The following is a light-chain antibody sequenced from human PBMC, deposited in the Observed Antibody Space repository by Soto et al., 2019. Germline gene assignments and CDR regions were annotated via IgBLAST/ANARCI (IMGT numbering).Light chain of an antibody. J-gene: IGKJ4*01. V-gene: IGKV1-39*01. Sequence: DIQMTQSPSSLSVSVGDRVIITCRSSQSISTYVNWYEQKPGKAPKLLIYGASTLQSGVPSRFSGGGSGTDFTLTISSLQPEDSGTYYCQQSHDSPVTFGGATKVDIK. CDR2: GAS. CDR3: QQSHDSPVT. CDR1: QSISTY.